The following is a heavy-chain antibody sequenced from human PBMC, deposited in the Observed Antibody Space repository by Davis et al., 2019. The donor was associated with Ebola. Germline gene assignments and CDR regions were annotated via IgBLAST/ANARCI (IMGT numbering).Heavy chain of an antibody. CDR3: VKELDSTSYFTFVY. CDR1: GFSFTRYG. Sequence: GGSLRLSCAAPGFSFTRYGMHWVRQAPGKGLEWVAFMRHDGSSRYYADSVKVRFTISRDNSKNTLNLQMNSLRAGDTAMYFCVKELDSTSYFTFVYWGQGALVSVSS. D-gene: IGHD3-9*01. V-gene: IGHV3-30*02. CDR2: MRHDGSSR. J-gene: IGHJ4*02.